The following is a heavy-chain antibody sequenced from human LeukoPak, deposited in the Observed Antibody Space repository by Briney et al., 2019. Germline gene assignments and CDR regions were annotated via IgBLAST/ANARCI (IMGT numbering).Heavy chain of an antibody. CDR2: IKEDGSEK. D-gene: IGHD3-22*01. J-gene: IGHJ4*02. V-gene: IGHV3-7*01. CDR3: ARGLHSRLYDSSVYYPY. Sequence: GGSLRLSCAASGFTFSRSWMHWVRQAPGKGLEWVASIKEDGSEKYYVDSVKGRFTISRDNAKNSLYLQMNSLRAEDTAIYYCARGLHSRLYDSSVYYPYWGQGTLVTVSS. CDR1: GFTFSRSW.